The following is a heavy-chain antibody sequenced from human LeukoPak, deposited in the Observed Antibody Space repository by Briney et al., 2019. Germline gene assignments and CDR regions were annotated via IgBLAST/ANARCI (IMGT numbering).Heavy chain of an antibody. D-gene: IGHD3-10*01. CDR1: GGSISSGGYS. CDR2: IYHSGST. V-gene: IGHV4-30-2*01. Sequence: SETLSLTCAVSGGSISSGGYSWSWIRQPPGKGLEWIGYIYHSGSTYYNPSLKSRVTISVDRSKNQFSLKLSSVTAADTAVYYCARAGATADAFDIWGQGTMVTVSS. CDR3: ARAGATADAFDI. J-gene: IGHJ3*02.